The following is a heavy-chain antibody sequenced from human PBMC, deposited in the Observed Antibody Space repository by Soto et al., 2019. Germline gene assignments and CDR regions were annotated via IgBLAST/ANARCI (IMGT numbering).Heavy chain of an antibody. J-gene: IGHJ3*01. D-gene: IGHD6-19*01. CDR3: ARDRHWEQWLGPHDAFQF. CDR1: GFTFVIYS. Sequence: EVQLVESGGGLVQPGGSLRLSCAASGFTFVIYSMSWVRQAPGKGLEWLAYISASSTTIDYADSVKGRFIISRDDATNSLYLQMNSLRDKDTALYYCARDRHWEQWLGPHDAFQFWGQGTMVTVSS. V-gene: IGHV3-48*02. CDR2: ISASSTTI.